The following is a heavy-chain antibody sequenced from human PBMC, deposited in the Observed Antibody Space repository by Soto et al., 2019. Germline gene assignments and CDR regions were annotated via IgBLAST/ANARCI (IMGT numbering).Heavy chain of an antibody. CDR1: GFTFSSYG. CDR3: ATLYGGSSWYLLFYYGMDV. CDR2: ISYDGSNK. Sequence: QVQLVESGGGVVQPGRSLRLSCAASGFTFSSYGMHWVRQAPGKGLEWVAVISYDGSNKYNADSVKGRFTISRDNSKNTLYLQMNSLRAEDTAVYYCATLYGGSSWYLLFYYGMDVWGQGTTVTVAS. D-gene: IGHD6-13*01. J-gene: IGHJ6*02. V-gene: IGHV3-30*03.